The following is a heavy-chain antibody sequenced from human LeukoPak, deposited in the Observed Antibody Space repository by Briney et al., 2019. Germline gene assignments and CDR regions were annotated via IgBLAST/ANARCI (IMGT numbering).Heavy chain of an antibody. V-gene: IGHV3-30*02. D-gene: IGHD3-22*01. CDR2: IWYDGSNK. Sequence: GGSLRLSCAASGFTFSSYSMHWVRQAPGKGLEWVAVIWYDGSNKYYADSVKGRFTISRDNAKNTLYLQMNSLRAEDTAVYYFAKDRPDNDSSGYYGNIDYWSQGSLATVSS. J-gene: IGHJ4*02. CDR1: GFTFSSYS. CDR3: AKDRPDNDSSGYYGNIDY.